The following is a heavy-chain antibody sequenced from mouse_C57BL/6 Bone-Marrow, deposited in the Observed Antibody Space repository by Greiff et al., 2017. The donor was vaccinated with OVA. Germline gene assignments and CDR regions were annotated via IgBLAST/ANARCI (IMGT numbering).Heavy chain of an antibody. V-gene: IGHV1-63*01. D-gene: IGHD2-5*01. CDR3: ALAYYSNYYAMDY. CDR1: GYTFTNYW. Sequence: VQLQQSGDELVRPGTSVKMSCKASGYTFTNYWIGWAKQRPGHGLEWIGRIDPANGNTKYAPKFQGKATITADTSSNTAYLQLSSLTSEDTAIYYCALAYYSNYYAMDYWGQGTSVTVSS. CDR2: IDPANGNT. J-gene: IGHJ4*01.